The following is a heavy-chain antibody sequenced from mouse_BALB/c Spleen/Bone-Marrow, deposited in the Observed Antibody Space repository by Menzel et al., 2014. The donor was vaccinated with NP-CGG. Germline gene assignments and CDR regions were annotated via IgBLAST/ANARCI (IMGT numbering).Heavy chain of an antibody. Sequence: VQLQQSGAELVKPGASVKLSCTASGFNIKDTYMHWVKQRPEQGVEWIVGIDPANGNTKYDPKFQGKATITADTSSNTAYLQLSSLTSEDTAVYYCAYYRYDEGGFAFWGQGTLVTVSA. CDR3: AYYRYDEGGFAF. J-gene: IGHJ3*01. D-gene: IGHD2-14*01. CDR1: GFNIKDTY. V-gene: IGHV14-3*02. CDR2: IDPANGNT.